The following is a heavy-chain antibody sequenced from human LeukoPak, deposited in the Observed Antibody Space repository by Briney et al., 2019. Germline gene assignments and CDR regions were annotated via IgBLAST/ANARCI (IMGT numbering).Heavy chain of an antibody. Sequence: GGSLRLSCAASGFTFSSYAMHWVRQAPGKGLEWVAVISYDGSNKYYADSVKGRFTISRDNSKNTLYLQMNSLRAEDTAVYYCARVRDSSGYYYRPLYSYYYMDVWGKGTTVTVSS. J-gene: IGHJ6*03. CDR1: GFTFSSYA. CDR3: ARVRDSSGYYYRPLYSYYYMDV. CDR2: ISYDGSNK. D-gene: IGHD3-22*01. V-gene: IGHV3-30*04.